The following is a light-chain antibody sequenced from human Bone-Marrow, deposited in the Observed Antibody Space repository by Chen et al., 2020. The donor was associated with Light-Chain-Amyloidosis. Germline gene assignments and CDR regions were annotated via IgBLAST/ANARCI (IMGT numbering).Light chain of an antibody. CDR2: DDS. V-gene: IGLV3-21*02. J-gene: IGLJ3*02. CDR1: NIGSTS. CDR3: QVWDRSSDRPV. Sequence: SYVLTQPSSVSVAPGRTATIACGGNNIGSTSVHWYQQTPGQAPLLVVYDDSDRPSGIPERVSGSNSGNTATLTISGVEAGDEADYYGQVWDRSSDRPVFGGGSKLTVL.